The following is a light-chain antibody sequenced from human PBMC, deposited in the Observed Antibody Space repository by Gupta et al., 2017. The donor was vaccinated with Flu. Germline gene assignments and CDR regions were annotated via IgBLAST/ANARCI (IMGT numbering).Light chain of an antibody. J-gene: IGKJ1*01. CDR3: QQYALSPTP. CDR2: GAS. V-gene: IGKV3-20*01. CDR1: QSLPSTY. Sequence: GEKVTLSCRAIQSLPSTYVAWYQQKPGQSPKLLIFGASSRATGTPDRFSGGGSGTDFTLTISRLEPEDFAVYYCQQYALSPTPFGQGTQVEV.